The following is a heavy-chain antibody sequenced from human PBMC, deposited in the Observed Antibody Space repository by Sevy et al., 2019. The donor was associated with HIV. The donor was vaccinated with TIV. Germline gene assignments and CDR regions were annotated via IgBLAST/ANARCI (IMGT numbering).Heavy chain of an antibody. J-gene: IGHJ6*02. Sequence: GGSLRLSCAVSGFTFRNFWMSWVRQAPGKGVEWVANIRQDGSEKYYVDSVRGRFTISRDNAKNSLFLQLNSLRADDTAIYYCAKSYFGSGTSYGMDLWGRGTTVTVSS. CDR2: IRQDGSEK. CDR1: GFTFRNFW. D-gene: IGHD3-10*01. V-gene: IGHV3-7*01. CDR3: AKSYFGSGTSYGMDL.